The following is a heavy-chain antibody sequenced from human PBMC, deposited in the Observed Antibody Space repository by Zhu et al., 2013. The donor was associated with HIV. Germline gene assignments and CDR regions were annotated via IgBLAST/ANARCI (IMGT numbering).Heavy chain of an antibody. Sequence: QVQLQESGPGLVKPSETLSLTCAVYGGSFSGYYWSWIRQPPGKGLEWIGEINHSGSTNYNPSLKSRVTISVDTSKNQFSLKLSSVTAADTAVYYCARDAPILRLRDYYYMDVWGKGTTVTVSS. V-gene: IGHV4-34*01. CDR1: GGSFSGYY. J-gene: IGHJ6*03. CDR3: ARDAPILRLRDYYYMDV. CDR2: INHSGST.